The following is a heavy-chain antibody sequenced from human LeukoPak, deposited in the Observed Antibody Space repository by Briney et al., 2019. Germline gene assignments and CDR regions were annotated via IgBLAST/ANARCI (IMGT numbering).Heavy chain of an antibody. J-gene: IGHJ4*01. Sequence: PGGSLRLSCAASGFTFSSYSMNWVRQAPGKGLEWVSYISSSSSTIYYADSVKGRFTISRDNAKNSLYLQMNGLRAEDTAVYYCACDFWSGGWXXGTLVTVSS. D-gene: IGHD3-3*01. CDR3: ACDFWSGG. V-gene: IGHV3-48*01. CDR2: ISSSSSTI. CDR1: GFTFSSYS.